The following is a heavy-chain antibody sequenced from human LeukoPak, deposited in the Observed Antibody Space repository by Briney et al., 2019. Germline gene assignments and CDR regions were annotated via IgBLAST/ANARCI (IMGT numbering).Heavy chain of an antibody. Sequence: PGGSLRLSCAASGFTFGSYAMSWVRQAPGKGLEWVSAISGSGGNTYYADSVKGRFTISRDNSKNTLYLQMNSLRAEDTAVYYCAKKSGSYAGPNYFDYWGQGTQVSVSS. CDR2: ISGSGGNT. J-gene: IGHJ4*02. V-gene: IGHV3-23*01. D-gene: IGHD1-26*01. CDR3: AKKSGSYAGPNYFDY. CDR1: GFTFGSYA.